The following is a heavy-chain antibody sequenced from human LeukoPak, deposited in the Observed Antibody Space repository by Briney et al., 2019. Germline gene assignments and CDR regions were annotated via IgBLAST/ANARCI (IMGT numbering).Heavy chain of an antibody. CDR1: GYSFTSSW. D-gene: IGHD1-26*01. CDR3: ARTYFAELDY. CDR2: IDPSDSYT. V-gene: IGHV5-10-1*01. J-gene: IGHJ4*02. Sequence: PGESLKSSCKGSGYSFTSSWISWMRQMPGKGLEWMGRIDPSDSYTNYSPSFQGHVTISADKSISTAYLQWSSLKASDTAMYYCARTYFAELDYWGQGTLVTVSS.